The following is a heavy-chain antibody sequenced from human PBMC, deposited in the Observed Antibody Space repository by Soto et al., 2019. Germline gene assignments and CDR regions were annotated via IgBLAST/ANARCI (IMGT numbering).Heavy chain of an antibody. CDR3: VKLLGNRAWSYYIVF. J-gene: IGHJ4*02. V-gene: IGHV3-64D*06. CDR2: ISTSGSST. Sequence: GGSLRLSCSASGFAFSDYAMHWVRQAPGKGLEYVSGISTSGSSTYYADSVEGRFTISRDNYKNTLYLQMSSLRAEDTAVFYCVKLLGNRAWSYYIVFWGQGTLVT. D-gene: IGHD2-8*02. CDR1: GFAFSDYA.